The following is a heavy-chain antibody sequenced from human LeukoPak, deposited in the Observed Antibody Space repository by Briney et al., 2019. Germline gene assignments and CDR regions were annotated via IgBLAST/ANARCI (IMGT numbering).Heavy chain of an antibody. CDR3: ARGIHDSSGYYYDY. J-gene: IGHJ4*02. D-gene: IGHD3-22*01. V-gene: IGHV3-23*01. CDR1: GFSFSVYT. CDR2: VSASGDKT. Sequence: GGSLRLSCVASGFSFSVYTMSWVRQAPGKGLEWISAVSASGDKTYYADSVKGRFTVSRDNSKDTLYLHMNSLRAEDTALYYCARGIHDSSGYYYDYWGQGTLVTVSS.